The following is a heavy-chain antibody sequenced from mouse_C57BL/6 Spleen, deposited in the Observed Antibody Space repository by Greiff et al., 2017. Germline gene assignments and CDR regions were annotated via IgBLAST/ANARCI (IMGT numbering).Heavy chain of an antibody. D-gene: IGHD2-5*01. J-gene: IGHJ1*03. CDR3: ARTYYSNYEWYFDV. V-gene: IGHV1-42*01. CDR1: GYSFTGYY. Sequence: EVQLQQSGPELVKPGASVKISCKASGYSFTGYYMNWVKQSPEKSLEWIGEINPSTGGTTYNQKFKAKATLTVDKSSSTAYMQLKSLTSEDSAVYYCARTYYSNYEWYFDVWGTGTTVTVSS. CDR2: INPSTGGT.